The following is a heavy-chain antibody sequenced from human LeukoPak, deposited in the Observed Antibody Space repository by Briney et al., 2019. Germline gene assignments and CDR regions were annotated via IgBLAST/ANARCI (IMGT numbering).Heavy chain of an antibody. Sequence: GGSLRLSCAASGFTFSSYWMSWVRQAPGKGLEWVSFIRYDGSNKYYADSVKGRFTISRDNAKNSLYLQMNSLSDEDTAVYYCARDPTQYLRYGHFDNWGQGTLVTVSS. V-gene: IGHV3-30*02. CDR2: IRYDGSNK. CDR1: GFTFSSYW. CDR3: ARDPTQYLRYGHFDN. J-gene: IGHJ4*02. D-gene: IGHD5/OR15-5a*01.